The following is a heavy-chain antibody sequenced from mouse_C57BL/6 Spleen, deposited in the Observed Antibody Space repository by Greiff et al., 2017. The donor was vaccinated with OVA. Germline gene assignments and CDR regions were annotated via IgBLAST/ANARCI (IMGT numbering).Heavy chain of an antibody. V-gene: IGHV1-81*01. CDR2: IYPRSGNT. CDR1: GYTFTSYG. Sequence: VKLQESGAELARPGASVKLSCKASGYTFTSYGISWVKQRTGQGLEWIGEIYPRSGNTYYNEKFKGKASLTADKSSSTAYMELRSLTSEDSAVYFCARSNDYDEAWFAYWGQGTLVTVSA. CDR3: ARSNDYDEAWFAY. D-gene: IGHD2-4*01. J-gene: IGHJ3*01.